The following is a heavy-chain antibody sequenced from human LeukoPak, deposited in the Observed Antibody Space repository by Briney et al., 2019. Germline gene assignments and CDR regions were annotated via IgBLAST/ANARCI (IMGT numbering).Heavy chain of an antibody. D-gene: IGHD4-11*01. Sequence: PSETLSLTCAVYGGSFSGHYWSWIRQPPGKGLEWIGEINHSGSTNYNPSLKSRVTISVDTSKNQFSLKLSSVTAADTAVYYCARWITTEYYFDYWGQGTLVTVSS. CDR1: GGSFSGHY. CDR2: INHSGST. CDR3: ARWITTEYYFDY. J-gene: IGHJ4*02. V-gene: IGHV4-34*01.